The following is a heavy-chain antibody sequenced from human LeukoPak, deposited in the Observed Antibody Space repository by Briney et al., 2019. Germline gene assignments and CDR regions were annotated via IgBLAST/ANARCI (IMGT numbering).Heavy chain of an antibody. CDR2: ISGSDGST. Sequence: GGSLRLSCAASGFTFNSYGISWVRQAPGKGLEWVSAISGSDGSTYYANSVKGRFTISRDNSKNTLYLQMGSLRAEDMAVYYCARVAGVGVLDYWGQGTLVTVSS. CDR1: GFTFNSYG. D-gene: IGHD2-8*01. V-gene: IGHV3-23*01. CDR3: ARVAGVGVLDY. J-gene: IGHJ4*02.